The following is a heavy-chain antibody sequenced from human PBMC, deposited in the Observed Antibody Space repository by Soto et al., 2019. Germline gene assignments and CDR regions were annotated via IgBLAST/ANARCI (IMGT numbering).Heavy chain of an antibody. Sequence: QVQLQESGPGLVKPSQTLSLTCTVSGGSISSGDYYWRWVRQPPGKGLEGVGYIYYSGSTYYNPSLKSRVTISVDTSKNQFSLKLSSVTAADTAVYYCARGIQLLLSGFYGWFDPWGQGTLVTVSS. J-gene: IGHJ5*02. CDR3: ARGIQLLLSGFYGWFDP. CDR1: GGSISSGDYY. CDR2: IYYSGST. V-gene: IGHV4-30-4*01. D-gene: IGHD5-18*01.